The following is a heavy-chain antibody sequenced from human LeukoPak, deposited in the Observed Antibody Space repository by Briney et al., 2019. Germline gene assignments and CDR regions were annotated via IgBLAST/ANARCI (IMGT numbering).Heavy chain of an antibody. D-gene: IGHD3-22*01. J-gene: IGHJ6*02. V-gene: IGHV3-21*01. Sequence: GGSLRLSCAASGFTFSSYSMNWVRQAPGKGLEWVSSISSSSNYIYYADSVKGRFTISRDNAKNSLYLQMNSLRAEDTAVYYCARESHYYDSSGYYGGYYYGMDVWGQGTTVTVSS. CDR3: ARESHYYDSSGYYGGYYYGMDV. CDR1: GFTFSSYS. CDR2: ISSSSNYI.